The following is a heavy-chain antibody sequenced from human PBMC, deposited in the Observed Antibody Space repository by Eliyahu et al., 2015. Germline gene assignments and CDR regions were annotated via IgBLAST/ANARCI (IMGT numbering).Heavy chain of an antibody. V-gene: IGHV3-33*01. D-gene: IGHD6-19*01. CDR2: IWYDGSNK. J-gene: IGHJ4*02. CDR1: GFTFSSYG. Sequence: QVQLVESGGGVVQPGRSLRLSCAASGFTFSSYGMHWVRQAPGKGLEWVAVIWYDGSNKYYADSVKGRFTISRDNSKNTLYLQMNSLRAEDTAVYYCARDGRIAVAVDYWGQGTLVTVSS. CDR3: ARDGRIAVAVDY.